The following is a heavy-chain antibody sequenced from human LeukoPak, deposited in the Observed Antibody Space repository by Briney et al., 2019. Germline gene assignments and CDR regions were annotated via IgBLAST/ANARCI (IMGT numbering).Heavy chain of an antibody. Sequence: GGSLRLSCAASAFTFGSFGMSWVRQAPGKGLGWVSAISDTGGSTFYADSVKGRFTISRDNSKNTLYLQMNSLRAEDTAIYYCAKGRIQSYMAPEYWGQGTLVTVSS. D-gene: IGHD4-11*01. CDR3: AKGRIQSYMAPEY. V-gene: IGHV3-23*01. J-gene: IGHJ4*02. CDR1: AFTFGSFG. CDR2: ISDTGGST.